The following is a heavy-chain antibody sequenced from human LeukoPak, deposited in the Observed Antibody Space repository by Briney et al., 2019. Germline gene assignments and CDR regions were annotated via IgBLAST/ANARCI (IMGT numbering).Heavy chain of an antibody. Sequence: SQTLSLTCGISGDSVSRNSAAWNWIRQSPSRGLEWLGRTYYRSKWYNDYAVSVKSRIIIDPDTSKNQFSLQLNSVTPEDTAVYYCARDSLVGAHSDAFDIWGQGTMVTVSS. CDR3: ARDSLVGAHSDAFDI. V-gene: IGHV6-1*01. CDR2: TYYRSKWYN. D-gene: IGHD1-26*01. CDR1: GDSVSRNSAA. J-gene: IGHJ3*02.